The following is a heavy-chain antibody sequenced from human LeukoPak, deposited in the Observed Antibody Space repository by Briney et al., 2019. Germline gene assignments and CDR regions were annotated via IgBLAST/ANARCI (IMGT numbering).Heavy chain of an antibody. V-gene: IGHV4-59*01. CDR3: AGKYFDYIDS. J-gene: IGHJ4*02. Sequence: SETLSLICTVSGGSINNYYWSWIRQPPGKGLEWIGYIYYSGSTNYNPSLKGRVTISVDTSKNQFSLKLSSVTAADTAVYYCAGKYFDYIDSWDQGTLVTVSS. D-gene: IGHD3-3*01. CDR1: GGSINNYY. CDR2: IYYSGST.